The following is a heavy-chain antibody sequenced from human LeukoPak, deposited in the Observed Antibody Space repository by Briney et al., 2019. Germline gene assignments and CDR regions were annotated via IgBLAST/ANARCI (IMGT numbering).Heavy chain of an antibody. Sequence: PGGSLRLSCAASEFTFSSYGMHWVRQAPGKGLEWVAVIWYDGSNKYYADSVKGRFTISRDNSKNTLYLQMNSLRAEDTAVYYCAREYSSSWSFDYWGQGTLVTVSS. CDR2: IWYDGSNK. CDR1: EFTFSSYG. J-gene: IGHJ4*02. D-gene: IGHD6-13*01. V-gene: IGHV3-33*01. CDR3: AREYSSSWSFDY.